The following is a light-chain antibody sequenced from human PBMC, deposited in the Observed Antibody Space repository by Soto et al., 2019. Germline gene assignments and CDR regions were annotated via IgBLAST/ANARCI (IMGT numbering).Light chain of an antibody. V-gene: IGKV3-15*01. J-gene: IGKJ1*01. CDR2: GTS. CDR3: QQYNNWPRT. CDR1: QSVNSN. Sequence: EIVMTQSPATLSLSPGERATLSCRASQSVNSNLAWYKQKAAQAPRLLIYGTSTRATGIPARFSGSGSGTDFTLTISSLQFEDFAVYYCQQYNNWPRTFGQGTKVEI.